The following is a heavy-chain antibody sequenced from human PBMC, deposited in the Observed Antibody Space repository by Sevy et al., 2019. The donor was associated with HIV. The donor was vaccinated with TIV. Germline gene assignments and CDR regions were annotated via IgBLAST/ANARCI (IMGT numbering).Heavy chain of an antibody. CDR1: GFTFSKYS. CDR3: AREGCTKPHDY. J-gene: IGHJ4*02. CDR2: LSFGCGEI. V-gene: IGHV3-23*01. D-gene: IGHD2-8*01. Sequence: GGSLRLSCAASGFTFSKYSMSWVRQPPGKGLEWVSTLSFGCGEINYADSVKGRFTISIVNSKSSVYLQMNNLRPEDTAVYYCAREGCTKPHDYWGQGTLVTDSS.